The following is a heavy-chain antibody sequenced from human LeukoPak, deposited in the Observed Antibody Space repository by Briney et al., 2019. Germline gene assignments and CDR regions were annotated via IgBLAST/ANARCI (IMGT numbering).Heavy chain of an antibody. D-gene: IGHD2-2*01. CDR2: IKQDGSEK. CDR3: ARGLVVGPSAHSAIFDY. Sequence: GGSLRLSCVASGFTLSNCWMSWVRQAPGKGLEWVANIKQDGSEKYYVDSVKGRFTISRDNAKNSLYLQMNGLRAEDTAVYYCARGLVVGPSAHSAIFDYWGQGTLVTVSS. J-gene: IGHJ4*02. V-gene: IGHV3-7*01. CDR1: GFTLSNCW.